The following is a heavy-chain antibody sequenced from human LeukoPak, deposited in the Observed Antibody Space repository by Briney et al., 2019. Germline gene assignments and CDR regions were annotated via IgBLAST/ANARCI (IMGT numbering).Heavy chain of an antibody. D-gene: IGHD3-10*01. CDR3: ARGRGFYFDY. J-gene: IGHJ4*02. V-gene: IGHV3-13*01. CDR2: IGTAGDT. CDR1: GFTFSSYD. Sequence: GGSLRLSCAATGFTFSSYDLHWVRQSTTKGLEWVSCIGTAGDTFYPGSVQGRFTTSRENARNSVYLQMNSLSAGDTAVYFCARGRGFYFDYWGPGTVVTVSS.